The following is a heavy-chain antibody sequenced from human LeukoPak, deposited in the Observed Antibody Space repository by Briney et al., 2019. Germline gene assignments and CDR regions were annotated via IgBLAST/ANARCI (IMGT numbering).Heavy chain of an antibody. CDR3: ARDSPGIMIFGWVTPN. CDR2: IIQDGSEK. CDR1: GFTFSSFW. D-gene: IGHD3/OR15-3a*01. V-gene: IGHV3-7*05. J-gene: IGHJ4*02. Sequence: GGPLRLPCVASGFTFSSFWMSWVRQAPGKGLEWVAKIIQDGSEKYYVDSVKGRFTISRDNAKNSLYLQMNNLRAEDTAVYYCARDSPGIMIFGWVTPNGGQRTLVTVSS.